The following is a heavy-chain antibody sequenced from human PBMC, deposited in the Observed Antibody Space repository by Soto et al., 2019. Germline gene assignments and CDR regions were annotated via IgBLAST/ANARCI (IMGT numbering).Heavy chain of an antibody. V-gene: IGHV3-23*01. Sequence: EVQLLESGGGLVQPGGSLRLSCAASGFTFSSYAMRCVRQAPVKGLEWVSAISGSGGSTYYADSVKGRFTISRDNSKNTLYLQMNRLRAEDTAVYYCARRGSGSYYDSWGQGTLVTVSS. CDR3: ARRGSGSYYDS. D-gene: IGHD1-26*01. CDR1: GFTFSSYA. CDR2: ISGSGGST. J-gene: IGHJ4*02.